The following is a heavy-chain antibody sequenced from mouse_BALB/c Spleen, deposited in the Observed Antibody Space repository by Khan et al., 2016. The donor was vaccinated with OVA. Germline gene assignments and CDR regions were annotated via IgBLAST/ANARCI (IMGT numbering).Heavy chain of an antibody. D-gene: IGHD1-1*01. V-gene: IGHV5-6*01. CDR1: GFTFSTYG. CDR3: ARLAYYYDSEGFAY. J-gene: IGHJ3*01. Sequence: EVELVESGGDLVKPGGSLKLSCAASGFTFSTYGMSWVRQTPDKRLEWVATVSTGGGYTYYPDSVKGRFTISRDNAKYTLYLQMSSLKSEDTAMFYCARLAYYYDSEGFAYWGQGTLVTVSA. CDR2: VSTGGGYT.